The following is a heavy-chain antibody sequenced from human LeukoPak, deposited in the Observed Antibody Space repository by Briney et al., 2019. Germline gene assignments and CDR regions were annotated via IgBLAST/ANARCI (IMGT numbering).Heavy chain of an antibody. J-gene: IGHJ6*02. Sequence: SETLSLTCTVSGGSISSYYWSWIRQPPGKGLEWIGYIYYSGSTNYNPSLKSRVTISVDTSKNQFSLKLSSVTAADTAVYYCARHLFGSDYYYGMGVWGQGTTVTVSS. CDR2: IYYSGST. D-gene: IGHD3-10*01. V-gene: IGHV4-59*08. CDR3: ARHLFGSDYYYGMGV. CDR1: GGSISSYY.